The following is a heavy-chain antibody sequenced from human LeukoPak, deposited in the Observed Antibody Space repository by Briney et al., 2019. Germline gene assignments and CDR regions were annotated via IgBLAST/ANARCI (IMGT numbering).Heavy chain of an antibody. D-gene: IGHD2-2*01. V-gene: IGHV1-24*01. CDR3: ATVQPSSSAAFSYYYYYYMDV. CDR2: FDPEDGET. CDR1: GYTLTELS. Sequence: ASVKVSCKVSGYTLTELSMHWVRQAPGGGLEWMGGFDPEDGETIYAQKFQGRVTMTEDTSTDTAYMELSSLRSEDTAVYYCATVQPSSSAAFSYYYYYYMDVWGKGTTVTVSS. J-gene: IGHJ6*03.